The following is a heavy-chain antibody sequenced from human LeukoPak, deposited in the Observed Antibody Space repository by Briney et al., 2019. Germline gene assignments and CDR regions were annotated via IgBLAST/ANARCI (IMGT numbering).Heavy chain of an antibody. J-gene: IGHJ4*02. D-gene: IGHD2-15*01. Sequence: GGSLRLSCAASGFTFTNYWMSWVRQAPGKGLELVANIKQDRSEKYYVDSVKGRFTISRDNAKNSLYLQMNSLRAEDTAVYYCARGKGQYCSGGSCYLDYWGQGTLVTVSS. CDR3: ARGKGQYCSGGSCYLDY. CDR1: GFTFTNYW. CDR2: IKQDRSEK. V-gene: IGHV3-7*01.